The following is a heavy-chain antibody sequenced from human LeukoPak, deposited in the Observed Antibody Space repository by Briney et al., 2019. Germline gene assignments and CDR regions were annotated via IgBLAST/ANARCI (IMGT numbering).Heavy chain of an antibody. Sequence: GESLKISCKGSGYSFTSYWIGCVRQMPGKGLEWMGIIYPGDSDTRYSPSFQGQVTISADKSISTAYLQWSSLKASDTAMYYCARPGGDDFWSGYLAGAFDIWGQGTMVTVSS. CDR2: IYPGDSDT. CDR1: GYSFTSYW. J-gene: IGHJ3*02. V-gene: IGHV5-51*01. D-gene: IGHD3-3*01. CDR3: ARPGGDDFWSGYLAGAFDI.